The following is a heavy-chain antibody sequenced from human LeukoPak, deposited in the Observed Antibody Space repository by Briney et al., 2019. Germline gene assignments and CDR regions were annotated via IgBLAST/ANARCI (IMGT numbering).Heavy chain of an antibody. D-gene: IGHD2-15*01. CDR2: INHSGST. CDR1: GGSPSVYY. CDR3: ASGASGGVVAAFDY. V-gene: IGHV4-34*01. J-gene: IGHJ4*02. Sequence: PSESLSHTCAVHGGSPSVYYWSGSRPPLGEGGEWGGEINHSGSTKYNPSPQSRVTITVDTSKNQFSLKLSFGTAADTAVYYCASGASGGVVAAFDYWGQGTLVTVSS.